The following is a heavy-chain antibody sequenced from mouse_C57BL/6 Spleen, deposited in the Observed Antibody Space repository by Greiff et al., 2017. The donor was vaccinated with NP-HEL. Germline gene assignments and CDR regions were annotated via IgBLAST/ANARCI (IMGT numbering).Heavy chain of an antibody. CDR1: GFTFSDYG. D-gene: IGHD1-1*01. CDR3: ARQDYGSSYSAMDY. Sequence: EVKLMESGGGLVQPGGSLKLSCAASGFTFSDYGMAWVRQAPRKGPEWVAFISNLAYSIYYADTVTGRFTISRENAKNTLYLEMSSLRSEDTAMYYCARQDYGSSYSAMDYWGQGTSVTVSS. J-gene: IGHJ4*01. V-gene: IGHV5-15*01. CDR2: ISNLAYSI.